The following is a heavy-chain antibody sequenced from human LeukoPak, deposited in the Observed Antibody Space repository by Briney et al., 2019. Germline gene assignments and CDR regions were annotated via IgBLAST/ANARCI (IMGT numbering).Heavy chain of an antibody. CDR3: ARMAYCGGDCYSLLYYYYYGMDV. J-gene: IGHJ6*02. CDR2: ISSSSSYI. D-gene: IGHD2-21*02. V-gene: IGHV3-21*01. CDR1: GFTFSSYS. Sequence: GGSLRLSCAASGFTFSSYSMSWVRQAPGKGLEWVSSISSSSSYIYYADSVKGRFTISRDNAKNSLYLQMNSLRAEDTAVYYCARMAYCGGDCYSLLYYYYYGMDVWGQGTTVTVSS.